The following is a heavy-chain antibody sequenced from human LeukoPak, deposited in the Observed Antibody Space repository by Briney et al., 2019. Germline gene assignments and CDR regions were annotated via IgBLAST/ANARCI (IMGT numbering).Heavy chain of an antibody. V-gene: IGHV3-23*01. CDR2: ISGSGRTT. CDR1: GFTFSTYG. D-gene: IGHD1-26*01. Sequence: PGGSLRLSCAGSGFTFSTYGMSWVRQAPGKGLEWVSSISGSGRTTYYADSVQGRFTISRDNSKNTLYLQMNSLRAEDTAVYYCARDERSGSYYYYFDQWGQGTLVTVSS. J-gene: IGHJ4*02. CDR3: ARDERSGSYYYYFDQ.